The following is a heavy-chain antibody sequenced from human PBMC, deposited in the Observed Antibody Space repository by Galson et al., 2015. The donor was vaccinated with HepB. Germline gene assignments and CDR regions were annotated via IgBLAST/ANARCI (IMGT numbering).Heavy chain of an antibody. D-gene: IGHD5-24*01. CDR1: GFTFSTYG. CDR3: ARDGTDGRDGYDY. J-gene: IGHJ4*02. CDR2: ISSSGSII. Sequence: SLRLSCAASGFTFSTYGMHWVRQAPGKGLEWVSYISSSGSIINYADSVKGRFTISRDNAKNSLYLQMNSLRAEDTAMYYCARDGTDGRDGYDYWGQGTLVTVSS. V-gene: IGHV3-48*03.